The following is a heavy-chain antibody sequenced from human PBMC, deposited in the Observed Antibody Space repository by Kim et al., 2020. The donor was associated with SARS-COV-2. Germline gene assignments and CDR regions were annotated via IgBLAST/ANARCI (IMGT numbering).Heavy chain of an antibody. J-gene: IGHJ4*02. Sequence: ASVKVSCKASGYNFTNYAIHWVRQAPGQRLEWMGWINTANGDPKYLQRFQGRVALTRDTSASTSYMELSNLSTEDTAVFYCAREAYDFLGGIYAAFDFGGQGPLLTASS. CDR2: INTANGDP. CDR3: AREAYDFLGGIYAAFDF. D-gene: IGHD3-3*01. V-gene: IGHV1-3*04. CDR1: GYNFTNYA.